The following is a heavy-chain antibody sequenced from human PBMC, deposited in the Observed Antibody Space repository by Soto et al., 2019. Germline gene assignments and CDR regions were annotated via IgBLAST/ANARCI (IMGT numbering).Heavy chain of an antibody. D-gene: IGHD6-13*01. V-gene: IGHV1-24*01. CDR2: FDPEDGET. CDR1: GYTLTELS. J-gene: IGHJ6*02. CDR3: ATIAPYYYGMDV. Sequence: QVQLVQSGAEVKKPGASVKVSCKVSGYTLTELSMHWVRQAPGKGLEWMGGFDPEDGETIYAQKFQGRATMTEDTPTDTAYMELSSLSSEDTAVYYCATIAPYYYGMDVWGQGTTVTVSS.